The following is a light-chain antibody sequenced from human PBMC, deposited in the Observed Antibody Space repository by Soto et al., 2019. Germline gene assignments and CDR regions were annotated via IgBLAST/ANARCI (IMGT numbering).Light chain of an antibody. Sequence: QSVLTQPASVSGSPGQSITISCTGTSSDVGGYNYVSWYQQHPGKAPKLMIYEVSNRPSGVSNRFSGSKSGQTASLTISGLQAEDEADYYCSSYTSSSTYVFGTGTQLTVL. CDR3: SSYTSSSTYV. J-gene: IGLJ1*01. V-gene: IGLV2-14*01. CDR1: SSDVGGYNY. CDR2: EVS.